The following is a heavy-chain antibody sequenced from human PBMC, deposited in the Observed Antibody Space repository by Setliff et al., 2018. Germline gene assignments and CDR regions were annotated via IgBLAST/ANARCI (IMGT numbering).Heavy chain of an antibody. CDR1: GYTFNTYG. V-gene: IGHV1-18*01. J-gene: IGHJ4*02. CDR3: ARVRPCGADCSTGVGGPFDFDF. Sequence: AASVKVSCKTSGYTFNTYGISWVRQAPGQGLEWMGWISCYNGDRRYAQSLQGRVTVTTDTSTNTVYMELRSLRSDDTALYYCARVRPCGADCSTGVGGPFDFDFWGQGTLVTVSS. D-gene: IGHD2-21*02. CDR2: ISCYNGDR.